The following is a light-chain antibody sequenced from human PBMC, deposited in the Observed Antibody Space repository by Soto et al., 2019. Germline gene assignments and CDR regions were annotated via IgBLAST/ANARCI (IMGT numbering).Light chain of an antibody. V-gene: IGKV3-15*01. CDR2: GAS. J-gene: IGKJ1*01. CDR1: QSVRNN. Sequence: DIVMTQSPVTLSVSPGERATLSCRASQSVRNNLAWYQQKPGQAPRLLIYGASTRATGIPARFSGSGSGTELTLTISSLQSEDSAVYYCQQYDNWPRTFGQGTKVEIK. CDR3: QQYDNWPRT.